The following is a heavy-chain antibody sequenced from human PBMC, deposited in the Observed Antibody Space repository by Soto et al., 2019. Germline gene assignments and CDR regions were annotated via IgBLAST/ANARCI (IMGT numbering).Heavy chain of an antibody. CDR2: VSAYNGAT. D-gene: IGHD5-12*01. CDR1: GDTFSTYS. V-gene: IGHV1-18*01. J-gene: IGHJ5*02. CDR3: ARVQITPSGSRRFDP. Sequence: QVQLVQSAAEVKRPGASVKVSCRASGDTFSTYSFTWVRQAPGQGPEWMGWVSAYNGATYLAQKFQDRLTATTETSTGTAYMELRSLRSDDTAVYYCARVQITPSGSRRFDPWGQGTRVTVSS.